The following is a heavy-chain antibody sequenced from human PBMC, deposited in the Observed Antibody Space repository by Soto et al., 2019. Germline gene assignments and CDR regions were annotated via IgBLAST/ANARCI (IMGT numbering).Heavy chain of an antibody. CDR3: AKGGPVLPAVALGDYYYYGVEV. Sequence: EVQLLESGGGLVQSGGSLSLSCSASGFTFSSYAMTWVRQAPGKGLEWVSSISSRGISTYYADSVKGRFTISRDNSKNSRYLQGISLRAEDTALYYCAKGGPVLPAVALGDYYYYGVEVWGQGTTVTVAS. J-gene: IGHJ6*02. CDR1: GFTFSSYA. D-gene: IGHD2-2*01. CDR2: ISSRGIST. V-gene: IGHV3-23*01.